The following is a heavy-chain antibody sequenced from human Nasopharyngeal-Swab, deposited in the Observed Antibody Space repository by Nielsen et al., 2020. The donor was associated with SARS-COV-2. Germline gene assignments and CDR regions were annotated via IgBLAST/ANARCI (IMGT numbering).Heavy chain of an antibody. J-gene: IGHJ6*02. D-gene: IGHD3-10*01. CDR2: INTNTGNP. CDR3: AREERGVTLEGGYYYYGMDV. V-gene: IGHV7-4-1*02. CDR1: GYTFTSYY. Sequence: ASVQVSCKASGYTFTSYYMHWVRQAPGQGLEWMGWINTNTGNPTYAQGFTGRFVFSLDTSVSTAYLQISSLKAEDTAVYYCAREERGVTLEGGYYYYGMDVWGQGTTVTVSS.